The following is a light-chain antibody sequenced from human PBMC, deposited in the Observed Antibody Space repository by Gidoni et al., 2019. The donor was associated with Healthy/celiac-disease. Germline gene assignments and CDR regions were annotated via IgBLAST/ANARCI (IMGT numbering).Light chain of an antibody. Sequence: VMTQSPATPSAPPGSRATLSCSASQSVSSNLAWYQQKPGQAPRLLIYGASTRATGIPARFSGRGSGTEFTLIISSLQSEDFAVYYCQQYNNSPPFTFGPGTKVDIK. CDR2: GAS. CDR3: QQYNNSPPFT. CDR1: QSVSSN. J-gene: IGKJ3*01. V-gene: IGKV3-15*01.